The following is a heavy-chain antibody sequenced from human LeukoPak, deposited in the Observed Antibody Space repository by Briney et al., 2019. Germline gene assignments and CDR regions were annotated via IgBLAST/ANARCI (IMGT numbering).Heavy chain of an antibody. J-gene: IGHJ4*02. V-gene: IGHV3-33*01. D-gene: IGHD6-19*01. Sequence: GRSLRLSCAASGFTFSSYGMHWVRQAPGKGLEWVAVIWYDGSNKYYGDSVKGRFTISRDNSKKTLYLQMSSLRVEDTAVYYCARTGYSSGWYYFDYWGQGTLVTVSS. CDR1: GFTFSSYG. CDR2: IWYDGSNK. CDR3: ARTGYSSGWYYFDY.